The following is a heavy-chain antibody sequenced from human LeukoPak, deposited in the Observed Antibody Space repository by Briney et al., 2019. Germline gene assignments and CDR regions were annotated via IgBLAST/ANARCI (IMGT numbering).Heavy chain of an antibody. J-gene: IGHJ4*02. Sequence: SETLSLTCTVSGGSISSYSWSWIRQPAGKGLEWIGRIYTSWSTSYNPSLKSRVTMSVHTSKNQFSLKLSSMTAADTAVYYCVREYGSGSYLGSPIDYWGQGTLVTVSS. CDR1: GGSISSYS. CDR2: IYTSWST. CDR3: VREYGSGSYLGSPIDY. D-gene: IGHD3-10*01. V-gene: IGHV4-4*07.